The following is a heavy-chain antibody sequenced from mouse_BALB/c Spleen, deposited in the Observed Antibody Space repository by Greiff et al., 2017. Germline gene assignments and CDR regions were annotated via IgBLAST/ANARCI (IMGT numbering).Heavy chain of an antibody. J-gene: IGHJ4*01. CDR2: IYPGNSDT. Sequence: VQLQQSGTVLARPGASVKMSCKASGYTFTSYWMHWVKQRPGQGLEWIGAIYPGNSDTSYNQKFKGKAKLTAVTSTSTAYMELSSLTNEDSAVYYCTRGNYDGAYAMDYWGQGTSVTVSS. CDR3: TRGNYDGAYAMDY. CDR1: GYTFTSYW. V-gene: IGHV1-5*01. D-gene: IGHD2-4*01.